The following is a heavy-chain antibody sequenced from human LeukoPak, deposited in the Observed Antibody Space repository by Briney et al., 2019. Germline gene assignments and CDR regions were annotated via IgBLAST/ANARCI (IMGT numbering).Heavy chain of an antibody. CDR3: ARDEYYYDSSGYRDY. V-gene: IGHV3-30*14. Sequence: GGSLRLSCAASGFTFSSYAIHWVRQAPGKGLEWVAVLSFDGSNKYYADSVKGRFTISRDNSKNTLYLQMDSLRAEDTAVYYCARDEYYYDSSGYRDYWGQGTLVTVSS. CDR2: LSFDGSNK. CDR1: GFTFSSYA. J-gene: IGHJ4*02. D-gene: IGHD3-22*01.